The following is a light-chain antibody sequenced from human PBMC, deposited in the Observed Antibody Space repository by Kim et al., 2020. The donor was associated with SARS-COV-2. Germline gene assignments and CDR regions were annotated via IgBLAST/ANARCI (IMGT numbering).Light chain of an antibody. Sequence: GKTARITCGGNNIGSKSVHWYQQQPGQAPVLVIYYDSDRPSGIPERFSGSNSGNTATLTISRVEAGDEADYYCQVWDSSSDHPHWVFGGGTQLTVL. CDR1: NIGSKS. V-gene: IGLV3-21*04. CDR3: QVWDSSSDHPHWV. J-gene: IGLJ3*02. CDR2: YDS.